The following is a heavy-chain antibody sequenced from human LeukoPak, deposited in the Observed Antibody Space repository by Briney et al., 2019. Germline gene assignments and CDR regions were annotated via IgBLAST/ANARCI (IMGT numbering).Heavy chain of an antibody. CDR2: ISWNSGSI. CDR1: GFTFDDYA. CDR3: AKDGGGYAHRNWFDP. J-gene: IGHJ5*02. V-gene: IGHV3-9*01. D-gene: IGHD2-2*01. Sequence: PGRSLRLSCAASGFTFDDYAMHWVRQAPGKGLEWVSGISWNSGSIGYADSVKGRFTISRDNAKNSLYLQMNSLRAEDTALYYCAKDGGGYAHRNWFDPWGQGTLVTVSS.